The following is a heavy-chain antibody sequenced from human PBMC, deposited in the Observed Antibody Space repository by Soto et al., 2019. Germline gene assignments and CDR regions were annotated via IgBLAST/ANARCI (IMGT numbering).Heavy chain of an antibody. Sequence: GCSLRLSCAAAGFTFSSYAMSWVRQAPGKGLEWVSAISGSGGSTYYADSVKGRFTISRDNSKNTLYLQMNSLRAEDTAVYYCASNKEAFGEIVLLAQAPYYYYGMDVWGQGTTVTVSS. J-gene: IGHJ6*02. CDR1: GFTFSSYA. CDR3: ASNKEAFGEIVLLAQAPYYYYGMDV. D-gene: IGHD3-10*01. V-gene: IGHV3-23*01. CDR2: ISGSGGST.